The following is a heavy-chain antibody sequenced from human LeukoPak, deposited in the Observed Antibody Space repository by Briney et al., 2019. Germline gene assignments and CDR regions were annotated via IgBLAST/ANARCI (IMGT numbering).Heavy chain of an antibody. CDR2: INPSGGST. Sequence: ASVKVSCKASRYTFTSYYMHWVRQAPGQGLEWMGIINPSGGSTSYAQKFQGRVTMTRDTSTSTVYMELSSLRSEDTAVYYCHVSWGIVVVPAAIGVGLGDYWGQGTLVTVSS. V-gene: IGHV1-46*01. CDR1: RYTFTSYY. CDR3: HVSWGIVVVPAAIGVGLGDY. J-gene: IGHJ4*02. D-gene: IGHD2-2*02.